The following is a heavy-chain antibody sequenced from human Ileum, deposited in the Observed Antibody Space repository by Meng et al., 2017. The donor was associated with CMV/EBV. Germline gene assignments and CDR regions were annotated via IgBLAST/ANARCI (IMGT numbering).Heavy chain of an antibody. D-gene: IGHD7-27*01. V-gene: IGHV1-18*01. J-gene: IGHJ4*02. CDR3: ARDNWGYDY. CDR1: GYTFTNQN. CDR2: ISVHHGNT. Sequence: QVGLVQYGTEVKKPGASVKVSCKTSGYTFTNQNIAWVRQAPGQGLEWMGWISVHHGNTDYAQKYQDRVTMTRDTSTNTAYMELRSLTSDDTAMYYCARDNWGYDYWGQGTLVTVSS.